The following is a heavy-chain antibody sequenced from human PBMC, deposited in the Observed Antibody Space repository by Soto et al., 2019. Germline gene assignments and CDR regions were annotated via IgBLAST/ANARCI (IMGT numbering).Heavy chain of an antibody. D-gene: IGHD2-2*01. J-gene: IGHJ3*02. Sequence: GSVKVSCKASGYTFTGYYMHWVRQTPGQGLEWMGWINPNSGGTNYAQKFQGWVTMTRDTSISTAYMELSRLRSDDTAVYYCAREGILGYCSSTSCNRAFDIWGQGTMVT. CDR2: INPNSGGT. CDR3: AREGILGYCSSTSCNRAFDI. V-gene: IGHV1-2*04. CDR1: GYTFTGYY.